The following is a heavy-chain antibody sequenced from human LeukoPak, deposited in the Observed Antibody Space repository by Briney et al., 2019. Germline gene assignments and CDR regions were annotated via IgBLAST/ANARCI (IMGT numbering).Heavy chain of an antibody. V-gene: IGHV4-39*01. D-gene: IGHD3-10*01. J-gene: IGHJ4*02. CDR3: ARTRYYYNSRSYGAPYYFDY. CDR2: IYYSGST. Sequence: SETLSLTCAVSGDSISSNSYYWGWIRRPPGKGLEWIGSIYYSGSTYYNPSLKSRVTISVDTSKNQFSLKLSSVTAADTAVYYCARTRYYYNSRSYGAPYYFDYWGQGTLVTVSS. CDR1: GDSISSNSYY.